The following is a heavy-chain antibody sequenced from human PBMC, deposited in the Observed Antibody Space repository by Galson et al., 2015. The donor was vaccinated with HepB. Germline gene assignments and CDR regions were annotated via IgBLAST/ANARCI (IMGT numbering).Heavy chain of an antibody. Sequence: PALVKPTQTLTLTCTFSGFSLSTSGVGVGWIRQPPGKALEWLALIYWDDDKRYSPSLKSRLTITKDTSKNQVVLTMTNMDPVDTATYYCAHRQAAAGTFGFDYWGQGTLVTVSS. CDR1: GFSLSTSGVG. D-gene: IGHD6-13*01. CDR2: IYWDDDK. V-gene: IGHV2-5*02. CDR3: AHRQAAAGTFGFDY. J-gene: IGHJ4*02.